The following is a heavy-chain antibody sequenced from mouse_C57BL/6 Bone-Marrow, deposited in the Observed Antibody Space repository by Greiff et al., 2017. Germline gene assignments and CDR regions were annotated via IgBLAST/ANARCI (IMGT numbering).Heavy chain of an antibody. J-gene: IGHJ2*01. Sequence: QVQLQQSGAELVRPGTSVKVSCKASGYAFTNYLIEWVKQRPGQGLEWIGVINPGSGGTNYNEKFKGKATLTADKSSSTAYMQLSSLTSEDSAVYFCARRDYYGSSSNFDYWGQGTTLTVSS. CDR2: INPGSGGT. CDR1: GYAFTNYL. V-gene: IGHV1-54*01. D-gene: IGHD1-1*01. CDR3: ARRDYYGSSSNFDY.